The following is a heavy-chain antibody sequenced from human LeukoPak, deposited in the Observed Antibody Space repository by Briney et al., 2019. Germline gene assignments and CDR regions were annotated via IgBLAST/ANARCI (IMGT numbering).Heavy chain of an antibody. V-gene: IGHV3-15*01. D-gene: IGHD3-22*01. CDR1: GFTFSNAW. J-gene: IGHJ3*02. CDR2: IKSKTDGGTT. CDR3: TTDLYYYDSSGYYSFDAFDI. Sequence: GGSLRLSCAASGFTFSNAWMSWVRQAPGKGLEWVGRIKSKTDGGTTDYAAPVKGRFTISRDDSKNTLYLQMNSLKTEDTAVYYCTTDLYYYDSSGYYSFDAFDIWGQGTMVTVSS.